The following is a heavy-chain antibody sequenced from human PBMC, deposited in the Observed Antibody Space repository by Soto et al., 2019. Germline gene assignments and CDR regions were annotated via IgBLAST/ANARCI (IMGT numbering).Heavy chain of an antibody. Sequence: QVQLVESGGGVVQPGRSLRLSCAASGFTFSTYGMHWVRQAPGKGLEWVAVIWYDGSNKYYADSVKGRFTISRDNSKNTLYLQMNSLRAEDTAVYYCARDQEQQLIRGIYYGMDVWGQGTTVTVSS. CDR2: IWYDGSNK. D-gene: IGHD6-13*01. CDR1: GFTFSTYG. CDR3: ARDQEQQLIRGIYYGMDV. V-gene: IGHV3-33*01. J-gene: IGHJ6*02.